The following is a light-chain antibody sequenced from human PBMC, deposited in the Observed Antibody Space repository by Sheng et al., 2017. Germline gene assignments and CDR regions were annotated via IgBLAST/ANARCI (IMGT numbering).Light chain of an antibody. CDR3: QHYYNTPFT. Sequence: DIQMTQSPSSVSASIGDRVTITCRASEDIRNWLAWYQQKPGKAPKLLVYDASSLQSGVPSRFRGGGSGTDFTLTITSLQPEDFATYYCQHYYNTPFTFGGGTKVEIK. J-gene: IGKJ4*01. V-gene: IGKV1-NL1*01. CDR2: DAS. CDR1: EDIRNW.